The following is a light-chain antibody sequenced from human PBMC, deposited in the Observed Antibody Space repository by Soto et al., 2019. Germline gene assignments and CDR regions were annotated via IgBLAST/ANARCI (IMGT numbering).Light chain of an antibody. J-gene: IGKJ5*01. Sequence: EIVLTQSPATLSLSPGERATLSCRASQSVSSYLAWYQQKPGQAPRLLIYDASNRATGIPARFSGWGSGTEFTLTISSLQSEDFAVYYCQQYNNWSFGQGTRLEIK. CDR3: QQYNNWS. V-gene: IGKV3-11*01. CDR2: DAS. CDR1: QSVSSY.